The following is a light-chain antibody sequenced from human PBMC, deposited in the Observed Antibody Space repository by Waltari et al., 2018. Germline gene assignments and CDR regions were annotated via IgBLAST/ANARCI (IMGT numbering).Light chain of an antibody. V-gene: IGLV2-23*02. Sequence: QSALPQPASVSGSPGQSITIPCSNTSTALGTYKLVSWYQQRPGKAPKLVIYEVSERPSGVSNRFSGSKSGDTASLTISGLQAEDEADYYCCSFAGSSTSFGTGTTVTVL. CDR2: EVS. CDR3: CSFAGSSTS. CDR1: STALGTYKL. J-gene: IGLJ1*01.